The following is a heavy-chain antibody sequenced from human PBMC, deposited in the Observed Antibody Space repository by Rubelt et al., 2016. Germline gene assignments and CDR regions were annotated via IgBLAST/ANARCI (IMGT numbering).Heavy chain of an antibody. V-gene: IGHV3-23*01. CDR2: LSGSGGST. CDR1: GFTFSNCA. D-gene: IGHD2-15*01. CDR3: AKGTDSRPRYGVDV. J-gene: IGHJ6*02. Sequence: ESGGGLVQPGGSLRLSCAASGFTFSNCAMHWVRQAPGKGLEWVSDLSGSGGSTYYADSVKGRFTISRDNSKNTMYLQMNSLEGKDTAVYYCAKGTDSRPRYGVDVWGQGTTVTVFS.